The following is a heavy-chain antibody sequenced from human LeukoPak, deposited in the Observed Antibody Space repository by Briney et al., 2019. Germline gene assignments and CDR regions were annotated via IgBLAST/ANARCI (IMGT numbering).Heavy chain of an antibody. CDR1: GFTFSTYG. J-gene: IGHJ3*02. V-gene: IGHV3-33*01. D-gene: IGHD3-10*01. CDR2: IWYDGSNK. Sequence: GGPLRLSCAASGFTFSTYGMHWVRPAPGKGLEWVAVIWYDGSNKYYADSVKGRFTISRDNSKNTLYLQMNSLRAEDTAVYYCARDTSGSYKAFDIWGQGTMVTVSS. CDR3: ARDTSGSYKAFDI.